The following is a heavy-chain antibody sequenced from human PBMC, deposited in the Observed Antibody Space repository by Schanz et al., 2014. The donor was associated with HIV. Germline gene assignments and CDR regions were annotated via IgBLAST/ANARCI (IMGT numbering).Heavy chain of an antibody. V-gene: IGHV3-33*06. Sequence: QVQLVESGGGVVQPGRSLRLSCAASGFTFSSSGMHWVRQAPGKGLEGVAPMWYDESHKGYADSVKGRFTISRDNSKNTLYLQMNSLRAEDSAVYYCAKALTSSAAGNFDPWGQGTLVTVSS. CDR1: GFTFSSSG. D-gene: IGHD6-13*01. CDR3: AKALTSSAAGNFDP. J-gene: IGHJ5*02. CDR2: MWYDESHK.